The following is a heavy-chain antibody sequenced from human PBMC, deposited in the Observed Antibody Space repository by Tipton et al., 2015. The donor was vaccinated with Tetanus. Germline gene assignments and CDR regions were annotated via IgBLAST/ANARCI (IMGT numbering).Heavy chain of an antibody. CDR2: SHYSGST. CDR1: GGSFSAYY. D-gene: IGHD6-13*01. CDR3: ARGPGIASAGLWFDP. J-gene: IGHJ5*02. V-gene: IGHV4-59*12. Sequence: TLSLTCTVYGGSFSAYYWSWIRQPPGKGLEWIGYSHYSGSTSSNPSLKSRVTISLDTSKNQFSLTLSSVTAADTAVYYCARGPGIASAGLWFDPWGQGTLVTVSS.